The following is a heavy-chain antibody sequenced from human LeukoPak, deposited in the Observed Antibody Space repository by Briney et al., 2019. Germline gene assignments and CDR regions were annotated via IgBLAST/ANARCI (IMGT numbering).Heavy chain of an antibody. Sequence: PGGSLRLSCAASGFTFSFYSMNWVHQAPGKGLEWISYITSNSGAIYYADSVKGRFIISRDNAKNSLSLQMNSLRDEDTAIYYCARSVEGHFDYWGQGTLVTVSS. CDR2: ITSNSGAI. V-gene: IGHV3-48*02. J-gene: IGHJ4*02. CDR1: GFTFSFYS. CDR3: ARSVEGHFDY. D-gene: IGHD2-21*01.